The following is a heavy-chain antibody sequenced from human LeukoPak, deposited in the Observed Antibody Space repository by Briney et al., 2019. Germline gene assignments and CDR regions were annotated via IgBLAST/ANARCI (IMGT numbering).Heavy chain of an antibody. CDR2: IYPGDSDT. V-gene: IGHV5-51*01. Sequence: GESLKISCKGSGYSFTSYWIGWVRQMPGKGLEWMGIIYPGDSDTRYIPSFQGQVTISADKSISTAYLQWSSLKGTDTAMYYCARRYYYDSSNYSAYFDYWGQGTLVTVSS. D-gene: IGHD3-22*01. CDR3: ARRYYYDSSNYSAYFDY. J-gene: IGHJ4*02. CDR1: GYSFTSYW.